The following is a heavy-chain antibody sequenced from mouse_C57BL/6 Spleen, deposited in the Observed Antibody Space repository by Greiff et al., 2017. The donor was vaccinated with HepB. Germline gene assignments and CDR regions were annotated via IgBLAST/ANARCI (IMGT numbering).Heavy chain of an antibody. V-gene: IGHV5-4*01. CDR1: GFTFSSYA. CDR3: ARPPIYYDFAWFAY. Sequence: EVQWVESGGGLVKPGGSLKLSCAASGFTFSSYAMSWVRQTPEKRLEWVATISDGGSYTYYPDNVKGRFTISRDNAKNNLYLQMSHLKSEDTAMYYCARPPIYYDFAWFAYWGQGTLVTVSA. J-gene: IGHJ3*01. CDR2: ISDGGSYT. D-gene: IGHD2-4*01.